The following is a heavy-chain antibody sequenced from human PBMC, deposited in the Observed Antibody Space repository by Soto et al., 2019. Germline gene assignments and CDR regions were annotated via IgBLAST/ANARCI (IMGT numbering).Heavy chain of an antibody. J-gene: IGHJ6*02. V-gene: IGHV4-31*03. CDR3: AASCVGCGGFNYYGMDA. CDR2: IYYSGST. D-gene: IGHD2-21*01. Sequence: SETLSLTCTVSGGSISSGGYYRSWIRQHPGKGLEWIGYIYYSGSTYYNPSLKSRVTISVDTSKNQFSLKLSSVTAADTAVYYCAASCVGCGGFNYYGMDAWGQGTTVTASS. CDR1: GGSISSGGYY.